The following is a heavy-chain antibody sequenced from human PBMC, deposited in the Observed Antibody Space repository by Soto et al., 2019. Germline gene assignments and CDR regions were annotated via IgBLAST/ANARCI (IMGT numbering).Heavy chain of an antibody. V-gene: IGHV1-69*06. CDR3: ARDAGSNGTHPFNWFDP. CDR1: GGTFSSYA. J-gene: IGHJ5*02. D-gene: IGHD1-7*01. Sequence: SVKVSCKASGGTFSSYAISWVRQAPGQGLEWMGGIIPIFGTANYAQKFQGRVTITADKSTSTAYMELSSLRSEDTAVYYCARDAGSNGTHPFNWFDPWGQGTLVTVSS. CDR2: IIPIFGTA.